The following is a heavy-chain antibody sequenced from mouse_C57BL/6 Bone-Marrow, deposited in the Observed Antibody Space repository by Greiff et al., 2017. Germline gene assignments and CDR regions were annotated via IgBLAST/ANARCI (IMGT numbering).Heavy chain of an antibody. J-gene: IGHJ4*01. D-gene: IGHD1-1*01. Sequence: EVMLVESGGGLVQPKGSLKLSCAASGFTFNTYAMHWVRQAPGKGLEWVARIRSKSSNYATYYADSVKDRFTSSRDDSQSMRYLQMNNLKTEDTAMYYCVRGWSTTVVNAMDYWGQGTSVTVSS. CDR3: VRGWSTTVVNAMDY. CDR1: GFTFNTYA. CDR2: IRSKSSNYAT. V-gene: IGHV10-3*01.